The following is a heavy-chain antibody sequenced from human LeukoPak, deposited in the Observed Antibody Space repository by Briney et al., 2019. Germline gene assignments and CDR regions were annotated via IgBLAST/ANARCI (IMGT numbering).Heavy chain of an antibody. V-gene: IGHV4-59*12. CDR1: GGSISSYY. CDR3: ARADTYGGKDY. D-gene: IGHD4-23*01. Sequence: PSETLSLTCTVSGGSISSYYWSWIRQPPGKGLEWIGYIYYSGSTNYNPSLKSRVTISVDTSKNQFSLKLSSVTAADTAVYYCARADTYGGKDYWGQGTLVTVSS. J-gene: IGHJ4*02. CDR2: IYYSGST.